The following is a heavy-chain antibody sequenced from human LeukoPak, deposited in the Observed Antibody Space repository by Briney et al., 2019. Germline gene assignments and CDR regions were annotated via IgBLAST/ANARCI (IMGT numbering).Heavy chain of an antibody. CDR1: GFPFSDAW. D-gene: IGHD4-23*01. J-gene: IGHJ4*02. CDR2: IKSKTNGGTT. Sequence: PGGSLRLSCAVSGFPFSDAWMNWVRQVPGRGLEWVGLIKSKTNGGTTDYTTPVKGRFTISRDDSKNTLYLQMNSLRAEDTAVYYCARVVRTTVVTLYVFDYWGQGTLVTVSS. CDR3: ARVVRTTVVTLYVFDY. V-gene: IGHV3-15*07.